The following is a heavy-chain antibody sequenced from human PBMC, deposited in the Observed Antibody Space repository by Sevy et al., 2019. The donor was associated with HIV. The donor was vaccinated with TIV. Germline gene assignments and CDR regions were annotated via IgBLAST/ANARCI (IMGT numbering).Heavy chain of an antibody. D-gene: IGHD3-22*01. CDR2: IRGGRAGT. CDR1: GFTFSNYA. J-gene: IGHJ4*02. V-gene: IGHV3-23*01. CDR3: GGGPVDSGSGGYSDS. Sequence: GGSLRLSCAASGFTFSNYAMTWVRQAPGKGLEWVSTIRGGRAGTYYANSVKGRCTIFRDNSKNTLYLQMNSLRAEDAALYYCGGGPVDSGSGGYSDSWGQGTLVTVSS.